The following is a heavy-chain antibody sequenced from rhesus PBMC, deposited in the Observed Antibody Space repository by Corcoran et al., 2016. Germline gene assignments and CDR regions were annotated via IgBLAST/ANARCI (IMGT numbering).Heavy chain of an antibody. Sequence: QVQLQESGPGVVKPSETLSLTCAVSGYSLSSGYDWSWIRQPPGKGLEWIGYIYGSSGSTNYNPSLKDRVTISKDTSKNQFSLKLSSGTAADTAVYYCARGGYGSWNLRYWGQGVLVTVSS. CDR2: IYGSSGST. J-gene: IGHJ4*01. CDR1: GYSLSSGYD. D-gene: IGHD6-25*01. CDR3: ARGGYGSWNLRY. V-gene: IGHV4-76*01.